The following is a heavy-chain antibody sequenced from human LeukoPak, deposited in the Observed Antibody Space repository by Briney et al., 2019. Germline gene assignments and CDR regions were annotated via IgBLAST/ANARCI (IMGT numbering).Heavy chain of an antibody. CDR3: ARGVAFSGDH. V-gene: IGHV3-7*04. CDR2: IHPEGNEK. CDR1: GFSFTNFW. Sequence: PGGSLRLSCAVSGFSFTNFWMGWVRQAPGRGLEWVANIHPEGNEKYHVESVKGRFTISRDNTKNLLFLQMNGLRVEDTAVYYCARGVAFSGDHWGQGTLVTVSS. J-gene: IGHJ4*02.